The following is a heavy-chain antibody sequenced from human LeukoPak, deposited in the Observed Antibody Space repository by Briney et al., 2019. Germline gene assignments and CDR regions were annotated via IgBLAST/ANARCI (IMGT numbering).Heavy chain of an antibody. J-gene: IGHJ4*02. D-gene: IGHD3-22*01. Sequence: SETLSLTCTVSVGSISSYYWSWIRQPPGKGLEWIGYIYYSGSTNYNPSLKSRVTISVDTSKNQFSLKLSSVTAADTAVYYCARDGYYDSSGHSEFDYWGQGTLVTVSS. CDR1: VGSISSYY. CDR3: ARDGYYDSSGHSEFDY. CDR2: IYYSGST. V-gene: IGHV4-59*01.